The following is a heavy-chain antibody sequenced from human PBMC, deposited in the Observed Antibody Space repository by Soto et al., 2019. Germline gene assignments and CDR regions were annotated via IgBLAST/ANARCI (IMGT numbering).Heavy chain of an antibody. D-gene: IGHD7-27*01. V-gene: IGHV1-69*13. CDR1: GGTFSTSA. CDR3: ATQLTGDLDF. CDR2: IIPVFGTP. Sequence: QVQLVQSGAEVRKPGSSVKVSCVASGGTFSTSAMNWVRQAPGQGLEWVGGIIPVFGTPTYAQSLQGRVTSTVDVSTTTAYMELTRLRPEDTAVYYCATQLTGDLDFWGQGTLVIVSS. J-gene: IGHJ4*02.